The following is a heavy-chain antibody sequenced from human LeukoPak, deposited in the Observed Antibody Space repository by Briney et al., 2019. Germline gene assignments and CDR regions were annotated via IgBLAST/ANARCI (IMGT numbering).Heavy chain of an antibody. CDR1: GGSISTYF. CDR2: VHTSGST. Sequence: SETLSLTCTVSGGSISTYFWSWIRQPPGKGLEWIGRVHTSGSTTYNPSLKSRVTLSQDTSKNQFYLRLTSVTAADTAVYYCARDGGGNRNFDYWGQGTLVTVSS. V-gene: IGHV4-4*07. CDR3: ARDGGGNRNFDY. D-gene: IGHD4-23*01. J-gene: IGHJ4*02.